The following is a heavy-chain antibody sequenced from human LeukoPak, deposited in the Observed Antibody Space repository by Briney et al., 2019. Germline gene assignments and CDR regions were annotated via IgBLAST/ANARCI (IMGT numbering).Heavy chain of an antibody. CDR3: ARVLPPYYDFWSGQGYYFDY. V-gene: IGHV1-18*01. J-gene: IGHJ4*02. Sequence: ASVKVSCKASDYTFTSYGISWVRQAPGQGLEWMGWISAYNGNTNYAQKLQGRVTMTTDTSTSTAYMELRSLRSDDTAVYYCARVLPPYYDFWSGQGYYFDYWGQGTLVTVSS. CDR1: DYTFTSYG. D-gene: IGHD3-3*01. CDR2: ISAYNGNT.